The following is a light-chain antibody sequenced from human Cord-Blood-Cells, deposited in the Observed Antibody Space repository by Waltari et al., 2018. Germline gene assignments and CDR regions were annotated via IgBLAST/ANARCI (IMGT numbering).Light chain of an antibody. CDR3: QQYNNWPPWT. J-gene: IGKJ1*01. Sequence: EIVMTQSPATLSVSPGERATLSCRASHSVSSNLACYQQKPGQAPRLLIYGASTRATGIPARFSGSGSGTEFTLTISSLQSEDFAVYYCQQYNNWPPWTFGQGTKVEIK. V-gene: IGKV3-15*01. CDR1: HSVSSN. CDR2: GAS.